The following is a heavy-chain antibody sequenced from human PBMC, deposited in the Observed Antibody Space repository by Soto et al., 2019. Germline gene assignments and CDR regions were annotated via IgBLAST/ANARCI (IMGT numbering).Heavy chain of an antibody. J-gene: IGHJ5*02. CDR1: GYTLTSYG. CDR3: ARDDDSRSSNNWFDP. V-gene: IGHV1-18*01. D-gene: IGHD6-6*01. Sequence: ASVKVSCKASGYTLTSYGISWVRQAPGQGLEWMGWISAYNGNTNYAQKLQGRVTMTTDTSTSTAYMELRSLRSDDTAVYYCARDDDSRSSNNWFDPWGQGTLVTVSS. CDR2: ISAYNGNT.